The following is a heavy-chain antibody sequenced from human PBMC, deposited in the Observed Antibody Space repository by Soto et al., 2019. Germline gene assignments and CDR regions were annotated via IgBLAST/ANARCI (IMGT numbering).Heavy chain of an antibody. D-gene: IGHD3-9*01. V-gene: IGHV4-59*08. CDR3: ARQGSTYSDILTGYHGPAHFDY. CDR1: GGSISNFY. J-gene: IGHJ4*02. CDR2: ISSDGTT. Sequence: SETLSLTCTVSGGSISNFYWNWIRQPPGQGLEWIGFISSDGTTIFNPSLKSRVTISVDTSKNQFSLKLSSVTAADTAVYYCARQGSTYSDILTGYHGPAHFDYWGQRTMVTVSS.